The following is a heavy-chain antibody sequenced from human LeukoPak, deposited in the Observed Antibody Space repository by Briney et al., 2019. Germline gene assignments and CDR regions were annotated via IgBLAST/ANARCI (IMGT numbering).Heavy chain of an antibody. J-gene: IGHJ4*02. Sequence: GGSLRLSCAASGFTVSSDYMDWVRQAPGRGLEWVSVIYGGGNIYYADSVKGRFTISRDNSKNTLYLQMNSLRAEDTAVYYCARGAGYNYPYYFDYWGQGTLVTVSS. CDR1: GFTVSSDY. CDR3: ARGAGYNYPYYFDY. V-gene: IGHV3-53*01. D-gene: IGHD5-24*01. CDR2: IYGGGNI.